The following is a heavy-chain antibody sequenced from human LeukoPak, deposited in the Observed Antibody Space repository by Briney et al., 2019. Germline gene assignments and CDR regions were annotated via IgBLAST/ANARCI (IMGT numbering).Heavy chain of an antibody. CDR1: GYSFTNYW. V-gene: IGHV5-51*01. D-gene: IGHD6-19*01. J-gene: IGHJ4*02. CDR3: ASARGIAVAGGTYYFDY. Sequence: GGSLKISCKGSGYSFTNYWIGWVRQMPGKGLEWMGIIYPGDSDTRYSPSFQGQVTISADKSISTAYLQWSSLKASDTAMYYCASARGIAVAGGTYYFDYWGQGTLVTVSS. CDR2: IYPGDSDT.